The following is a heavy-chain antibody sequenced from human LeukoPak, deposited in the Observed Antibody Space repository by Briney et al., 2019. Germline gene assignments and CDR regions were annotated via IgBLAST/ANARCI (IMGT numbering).Heavy chain of an antibody. CDR2: IYTSGST. V-gene: IGHV4-4*07. CDR1: GGSISSYY. CDR3: ARSVWFGTMEIFDY. D-gene: IGHD3-10*01. J-gene: IGHJ4*02. Sequence: SETLSLTCTVSGGSISSYYWSWIRQPAGKGLEWIGRIYTSGSTNYNPSLKSRVTMSVDTSKNQFSLKLSSVTAADTAVYYCARSVWFGTMEIFDYWRQGTLVTVSS.